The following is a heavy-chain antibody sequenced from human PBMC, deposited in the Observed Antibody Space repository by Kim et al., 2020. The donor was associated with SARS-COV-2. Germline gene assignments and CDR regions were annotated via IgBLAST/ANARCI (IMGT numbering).Heavy chain of an antibody. CDR2: INHSGST. J-gene: IGHJ4*02. CDR1: GGSFSGYY. CDR3: ARGRGDIVVVVAATGAGYYFDY. D-gene: IGHD2-15*01. Sequence: SETLSLTCAVYGGSFSGYYWSWIRQPPGKGLEWIGEINHSGSTNYNPSLKSRVTISVDTSKNQFSLKLSSVTAADTAVYYCARGRGDIVVVVAATGAGYYFDYWGQGTLVTVSS. V-gene: IGHV4-34*01.